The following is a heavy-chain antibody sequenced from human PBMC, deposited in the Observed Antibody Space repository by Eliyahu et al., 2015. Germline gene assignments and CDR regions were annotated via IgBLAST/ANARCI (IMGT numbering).Heavy chain of an antibody. V-gene: IGHV1-69*01. Sequence: QVQLVQSGAEVKKPGSSVXVSCQASGGXFSSRSFTWVRXAPXQGLEWMGGIIPIFGXTNYAQKFQGRVTINVDESTRMVHMELSSLRSDDTAVYYCASSALYYFHSTTYLPYAFDVWGQGTMLTVSS. D-gene: IGHD2/OR15-2a*01. CDR3: ASSALYYFHSTTYLPYAFDV. CDR2: IIPIFGXT. J-gene: IGHJ3*01. CDR1: GGXFSSRS.